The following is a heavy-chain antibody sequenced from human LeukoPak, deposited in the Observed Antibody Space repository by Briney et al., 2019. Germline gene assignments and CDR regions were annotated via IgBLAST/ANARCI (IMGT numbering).Heavy chain of an antibody. V-gene: IGHV1-69*04. J-gene: IGHJ6*02. D-gene: IGHD5-12*01. CDR2: IIPILGIA. CDR3: ARDMGWLRGNYYYYYGMDV. CDR1: GGTFSSYA. Sequence: SVKVSCKASGGTFSSYAISWVRQAPGQGLEWMGRIIPILGIANYAQKFQGRVTITADKSTNTAYMELSSLRSEDTAVYYCARDMGWLRGNYYYYYGMDVWGQGTTVTVSS.